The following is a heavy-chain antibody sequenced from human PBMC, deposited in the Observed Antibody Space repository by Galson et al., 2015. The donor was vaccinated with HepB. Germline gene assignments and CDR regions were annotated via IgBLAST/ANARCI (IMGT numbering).Heavy chain of an antibody. J-gene: IGHJ4*02. CDR3: TRGAYCDGDCFKVALDY. CDR1: GFTFNVHP. V-gene: IGHV3-23*01. D-gene: IGHD2-21*01. CDR2: ITNSGGGT. Sequence: SLRLSCATSGFTFNVHPMTWVRQAPGKGLEWLSVITNSGGGTYYADSVKGRFIISRDNSKNTVYLQMNSLRDDDTAVYYCTRGAYCDGDCFKVALDYWGQGALVTVSA.